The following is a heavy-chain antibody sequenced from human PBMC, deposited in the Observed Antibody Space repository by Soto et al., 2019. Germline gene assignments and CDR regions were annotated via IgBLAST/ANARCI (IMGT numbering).Heavy chain of an antibody. V-gene: IGHV1-18*04. CDR1: GYSFSDFG. D-gene: IGHD1-1*01. CDR3: ARSEYYEDTGTFEN. Sequence: QVHLVQSGGELKKPGASVKVSCKASGYSFSDFGITWVRQAPGQGLEWMGWISGKNGNTNYAQKVQGRVTLTADTSTSTAYMEMRALTSDDTGIYYCARSEYYEDTGTFENWGQGTPVTVSS. J-gene: IGHJ4*02. CDR2: ISGKNGNT.